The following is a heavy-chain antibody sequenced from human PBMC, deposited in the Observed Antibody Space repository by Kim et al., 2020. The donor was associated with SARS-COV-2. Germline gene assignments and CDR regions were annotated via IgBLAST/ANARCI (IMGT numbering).Heavy chain of an antibody. J-gene: IGHJ5*02. V-gene: IGHV3-9*01. D-gene: IGHD3-3*01. CDR2: I. CDR3: AKLAVRTDFKS. Sequence: IDYADSVKGQFTISRDNSMNSLYLQMNSLRPEDTAFYYCAKLAVRTDFKSWGQGTLVTVSS.